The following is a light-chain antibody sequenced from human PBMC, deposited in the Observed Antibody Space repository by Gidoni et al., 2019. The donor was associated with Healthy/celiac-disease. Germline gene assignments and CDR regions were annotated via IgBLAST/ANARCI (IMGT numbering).Light chain of an antibody. V-gene: IGLV3-1*01. CDR3: QAWDSSTVV. J-gene: IGLJ2*01. CDR1: KLGDKY. CDR2: QDS. Sequence: SYELTQPPSVSVPPGQTASIPCSGDKLGDKYACWYQQKPGQSPVLVIYQDSTRPSGIPERFSGSNSGNTATLTISGTQAMEEADYYCQAWDSSTVVFGGGTKLTVL.